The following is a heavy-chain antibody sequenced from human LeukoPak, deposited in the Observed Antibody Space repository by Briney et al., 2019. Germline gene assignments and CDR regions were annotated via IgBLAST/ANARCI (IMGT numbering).Heavy chain of an antibody. Sequence: SETLSPTCAVSGYSISSGYYWGWIRQPPGKGLEWIGSIYHSGSTYYNPSLKSRVTISVDTSKNQFSLKLSSVTAADTAVYYCVRRLGYCSSTSCYYYFDYWGQGTLVTVSS. CDR2: IYHSGST. CDR3: VRRLGYCSSTSCYYYFDY. D-gene: IGHD2-2*01. J-gene: IGHJ4*02. CDR1: GYSISSGYY. V-gene: IGHV4-38-2*01.